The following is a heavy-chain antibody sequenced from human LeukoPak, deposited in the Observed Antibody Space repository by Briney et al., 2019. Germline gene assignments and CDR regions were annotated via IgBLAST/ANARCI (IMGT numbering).Heavy chain of an antibody. V-gene: IGHV1-2*02. Sequence: ASVTVSCKASGYTFTAYFMHWVRQAPGQGLEWMGWINLDSGDTDYAQKFQGRVTMTRDTSISTAYMELSRLGSDDTAVYYCARRISDSTNWYFSYWGQGTLVTVSS. J-gene: IGHJ4*02. CDR1: GYTFTAYF. CDR3: ARRISDSTNWYFSY. CDR2: INLDSGDT. D-gene: IGHD6-13*01.